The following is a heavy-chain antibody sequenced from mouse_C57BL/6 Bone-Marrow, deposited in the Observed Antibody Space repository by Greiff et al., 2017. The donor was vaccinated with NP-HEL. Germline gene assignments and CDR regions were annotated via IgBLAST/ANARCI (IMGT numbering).Heavy chain of an antibody. CDR1: GYTFTSYW. CDR2: IYPGSGST. Sequence: VQLQQPGAELVKPGASVKMSCKASGYTFTSYWITWVKQRPGQGLEWIGDIYPGSGSTNYNEKFKSKATLTVDTSSSTVYMQMRRLTSEDSAVYYCSRSILTIDYWDQGTTLTVSS. J-gene: IGHJ2*01. CDR3: SRSILTIDY. V-gene: IGHV1-55*01.